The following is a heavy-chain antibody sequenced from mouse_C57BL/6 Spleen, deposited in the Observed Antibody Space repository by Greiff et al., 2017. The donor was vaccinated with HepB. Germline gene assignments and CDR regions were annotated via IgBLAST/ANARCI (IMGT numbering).Heavy chain of an antibody. V-gene: IGHV1-69*01. D-gene: IGHD2-2*01. Sequence: QVQLQQPGAELVMPGASVKLSCKASGYTFTSYWMHWVKQRPGQGLEWIGEIDPSDSYTNYNQKFKGKSTLTVDKSSSTAYMQLSSLTSEDSAVYYCARSAYGYYFDYWGQGTTLTVSS. CDR2: IDPSDSYT. J-gene: IGHJ2*01. CDR1: GYTFTSYW. CDR3: ARSAYGYYFDY.